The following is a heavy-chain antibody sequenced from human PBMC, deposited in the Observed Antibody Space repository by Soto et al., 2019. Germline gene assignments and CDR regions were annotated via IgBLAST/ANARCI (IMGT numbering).Heavy chain of an antibody. CDR1: GLTLSSYP. Sequence: QVQLVESGGAGSKLGSPLNPSCPPPGLTLSSYPINWFRRPPGKGLDWVAAISYDGSKKYYADSVKGRFTVSRDQSKNTLSLQVNSLRVEDTAVYYCARAPHGMDVWGQGTTVTVSS. CDR2: ISYDGSKK. J-gene: IGHJ6*02. V-gene: IGHV3-30-3*01. CDR3: ARAPHGMDV.